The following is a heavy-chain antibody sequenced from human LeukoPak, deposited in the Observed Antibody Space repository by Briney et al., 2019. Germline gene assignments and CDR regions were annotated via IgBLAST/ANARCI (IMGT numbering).Heavy chain of an antibody. V-gene: IGHV4-39*07. CDR1: GGSIRSSSYY. CDR2: IYYGGST. D-gene: IGHD2-2*01. CDR3: ARATEPGSSTWDWFDP. Sequence: SETLSLTCTVSGGSIRSSSYYWGWIRQPPGKGLEWIGSIYYGGSTYYNPSLKSRVTTSIDTSKNQFSLKLSSVTAADTAVYYCARATEPGSSTWDWFDPWGQGTLVTVSS. J-gene: IGHJ5*02.